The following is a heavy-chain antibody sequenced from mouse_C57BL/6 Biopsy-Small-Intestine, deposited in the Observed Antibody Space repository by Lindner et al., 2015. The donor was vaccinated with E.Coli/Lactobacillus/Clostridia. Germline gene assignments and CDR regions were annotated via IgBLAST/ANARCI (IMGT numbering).Heavy chain of an antibody. D-gene: IGHD4-1*01. J-gene: IGHJ2*01. Sequence: VQLQESGPELVKPGASVKISCKASGYSFTGYYMHWVKQSPEKSLEWIGEINPSTGGTTYNQKFKAKATLTVDKSSSTAYMQLKSLTSEDSAVYYCARLGTGYYFDYWGQGTTLTVSS. CDR3: ARLGTGYYFDY. CDR1: GYSFTGYY. V-gene: IGHV1-42*01. CDR2: INPSTGGT.